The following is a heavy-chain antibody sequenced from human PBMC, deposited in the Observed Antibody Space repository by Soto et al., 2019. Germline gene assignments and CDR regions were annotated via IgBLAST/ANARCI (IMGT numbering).Heavy chain of an antibody. CDR1: VFTFSTYS. CDR2: ISSSSSYI. Sequence: WGSLRLSCAPSVFTFSTYSMNWVRQAPGKGLEWVSSISSSSSYIYYADSVKGRFTISRDNAKNSLYLQMNSLRAEDTAVYYCARAVKFDYWGQGTLVTVSS. CDR3: ARAVKFDY. J-gene: IGHJ4*02. V-gene: IGHV3-21*01.